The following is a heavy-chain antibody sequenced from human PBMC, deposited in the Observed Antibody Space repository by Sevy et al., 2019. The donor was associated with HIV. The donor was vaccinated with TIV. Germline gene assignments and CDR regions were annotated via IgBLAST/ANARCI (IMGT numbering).Heavy chain of an antibody. CDR1: GFTFDDYG. CDR3: ARHPRLYVLYGMDV. CDR2: INWNGGST. Sequence: GGCLRLSCAASGFTFDDYGMSWVRQAPGKGLEWVSGINWNGGSTGYADSVKGRFTISRDNAKNSLYLQMNSLRAEDTALYYCARHPRLYVLYGMDVWGQGTTVTVSS. V-gene: IGHV3-20*04. D-gene: IGHD3-10*02. J-gene: IGHJ6*02.